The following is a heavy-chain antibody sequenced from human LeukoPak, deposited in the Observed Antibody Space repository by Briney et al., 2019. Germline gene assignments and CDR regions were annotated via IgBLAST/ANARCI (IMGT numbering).Heavy chain of an antibody. CDR2: IGSSGRTI. D-gene: IGHD1-26*01. Sequence: GGSLRLSCAASGFTFSDYYMSWIRQAPGKGLEWVSYIGSSGRTIYYADSVKGRFTISRDNAKNSLYLQMNSLRAEDTAVYYCAKGGSYGAFDIWGQGTMVTVSS. J-gene: IGHJ3*02. CDR1: GFTFSDYY. CDR3: AKGGSYGAFDI. V-gene: IGHV3-11*01.